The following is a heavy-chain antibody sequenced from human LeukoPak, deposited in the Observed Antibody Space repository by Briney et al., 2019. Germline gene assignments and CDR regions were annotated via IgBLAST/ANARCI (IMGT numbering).Heavy chain of an antibody. J-gene: IGHJ4*02. V-gene: IGHV3-23*01. D-gene: IGHD5-18*01. CDR1: GFTFSSYA. Sequence: GGSLRLSCAASGFTFSSYAMNWVRQAPGKGLEWVSAISGSGGSTYYADSVKGRFTISRDNSKNTLYLQMNSLRAEDTAVYYCAKDFARIQRWSDPQKYFDYWGQGTLVTVSS. CDR3: AKDFARIQRWSDPQKYFDY. CDR2: ISGSGGST.